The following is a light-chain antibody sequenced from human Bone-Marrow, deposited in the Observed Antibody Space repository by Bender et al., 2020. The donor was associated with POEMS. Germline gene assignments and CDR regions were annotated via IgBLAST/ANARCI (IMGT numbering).Light chain of an antibody. J-gene: IGLJ3*02. Sequence: QSVLTQPPSVSEAPSQRVSISCTGSSSNTGSGYDINWYQHLPGTAPKLLIYGYNNRPSGVPDRFSGSKSGTSASLAITGLQAEDEGDYYCQSYDNSLGGWVFGGGTKLTVL. CDR3: QSYDNSLGGWV. CDR1: SSNTGSGYD. V-gene: IGLV1-40*01. CDR2: GYN.